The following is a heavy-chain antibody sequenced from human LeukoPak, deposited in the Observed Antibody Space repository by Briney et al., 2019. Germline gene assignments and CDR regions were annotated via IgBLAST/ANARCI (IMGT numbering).Heavy chain of an antibody. J-gene: IGHJ4*02. V-gene: IGHV4-61*02. CDR3: ARVTCSSTSCLFDY. CDR2: IYTSGST. D-gene: IGHD2-2*01. CDR1: GGSISSGSYY. Sequence: SQTLSLTCTVSGGSISSGSYYWSWIRQPAGKGLEWIGRIYTSGSTNYNPSLKSQVTISVDTSKNQFSLKLSSVTAADTAVYYCARVTCSSTSCLFDYWGQRTLVTVSS.